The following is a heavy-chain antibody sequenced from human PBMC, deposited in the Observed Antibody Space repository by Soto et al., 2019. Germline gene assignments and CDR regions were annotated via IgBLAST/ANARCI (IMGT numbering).Heavy chain of an antibody. CDR2: ISGSGGGT. J-gene: IGHJ4*02. D-gene: IGHD2-2*01. Sequence: GGSLRLSCAASGFIFSSYAMSWVRQAPGKGLEWVSAISGSGGGTYYADSVRGRFTISRDNSKNTLYLQMNSLRAEDTAEYYCAKDKYAFDYWGQGTLVTVSS. CDR3: AKDKYAFDY. V-gene: IGHV3-23*01. CDR1: GFIFSSYA.